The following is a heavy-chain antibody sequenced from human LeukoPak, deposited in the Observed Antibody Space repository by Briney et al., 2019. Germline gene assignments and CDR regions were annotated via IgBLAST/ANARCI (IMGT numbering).Heavy chain of an antibody. V-gene: IGHV4-59*01. CDR1: GGSISSYY. CDR2: IYYSGST. Sequence: SETLSLTCTVSGGSISSYYWSWIRQPPGKGLEWIGYIYYSGSTNYNPSLKSRVTISVDTSKNRFSLKLSSVTAADTAVYYCATEGLGFDYWGQGTLVTVSS. D-gene: IGHD7-27*01. CDR3: ATEGLGFDY. J-gene: IGHJ4*02.